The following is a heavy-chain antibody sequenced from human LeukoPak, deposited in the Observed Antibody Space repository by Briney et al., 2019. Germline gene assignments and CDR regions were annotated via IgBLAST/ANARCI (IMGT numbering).Heavy chain of an antibody. J-gene: IGHJ3*01. V-gene: IGHV1-2*06. CDR3: ATTFVANAFDV. D-gene: IGHD2-21*01. CDR1: GYTFTYYY. CDR2: INPNTGGT. Sequence: GASVKVSCKASGYTFTYYYIHWVRQAPGQGLEWMGRINPNTGGTDFALKFQGRVTMTRDTSISTAYMELSSLRSDDSAVYYCATTFVANAFDVWGQGAMVTVSS.